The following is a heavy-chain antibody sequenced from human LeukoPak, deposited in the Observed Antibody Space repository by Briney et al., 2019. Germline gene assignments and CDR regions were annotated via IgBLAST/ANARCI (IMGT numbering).Heavy chain of an antibody. J-gene: IGHJ4*02. Sequence: GGSLRLSCAASGFTFSSYGMSWVRQAPGKGLEWVSCISSSSSYIYQADSVKGRFTISRDNARNSLYLQMNSLRAEDTAVYYCARDIWSGSIQTSSWGQGTLVTVSS. CDR3: ARDIWSGSIQTSS. CDR1: GFTFSSYG. CDR2: ISSSSSYI. D-gene: IGHD5-18*01. V-gene: IGHV3-21*01.